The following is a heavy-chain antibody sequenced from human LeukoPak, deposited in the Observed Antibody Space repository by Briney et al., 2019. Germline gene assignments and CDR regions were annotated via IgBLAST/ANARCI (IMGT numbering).Heavy chain of an antibody. V-gene: IGHV1-69*04. J-gene: IGHJ4*02. Sequence: PGASVKVSCKASGGTFSSYAISWVRQAPGQGLEWMGRIIPILGIANYAQKFQGRVTITADKSTSTAYMELSSLRSEDTAVYYCARVPPGSSYYYFDYWGQGTLVTVSS. D-gene: IGHD1-26*01. CDR1: GGTFSSYA. CDR2: IIPILGIA. CDR3: ARVPPGSSYYYFDY.